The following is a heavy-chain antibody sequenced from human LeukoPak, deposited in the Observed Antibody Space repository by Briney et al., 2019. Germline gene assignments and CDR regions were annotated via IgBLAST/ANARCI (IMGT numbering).Heavy chain of an antibody. CDR1: GYTLTELS. J-gene: IGHJ4*02. CDR3: ATDQGGRYFDWSEGYYFDY. Sequence: GASVKVSCKVSGYTLTELSMDWVRQAPGKGLEWMGGFDPEDGETIYAQKFQGRVTMTEDTSTDTAYMELSSLRSEDTAVYYCATDQGGRYFDWSEGYYFDYWGQGTLVTVSS. D-gene: IGHD3-9*01. CDR2: FDPEDGET. V-gene: IGHV1-24*01.